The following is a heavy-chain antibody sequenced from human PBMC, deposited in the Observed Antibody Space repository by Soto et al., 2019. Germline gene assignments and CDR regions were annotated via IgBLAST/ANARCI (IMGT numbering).Heavy chain of an antibody. V-gene: IGHV4-31*03. CDR2: IYYTGNT. Sequence: QVQLQESGPGLVKPSQTLSLTCTVSGGSISSGGTGSYWTWIRQLPGKGLEWIGYIYYTGNTYYIPSLKSRPTISIDTSENQFSLKLTPVTAADTAVYFCASGHDAYKVRYWGQGTLVTVSS. CDR3: ASGHDAYKVRY. CDR1: GGSISSGGTGSY. D-gene: IGHD1-1*01. J-gene: IGHJ4*02.